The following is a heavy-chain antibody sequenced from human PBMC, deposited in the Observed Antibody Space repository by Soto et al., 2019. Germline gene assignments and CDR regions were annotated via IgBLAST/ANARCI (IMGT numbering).Heavy chain of an antibody. CDR1: GGSVSSGSYY. J-gene: IGHJ5*02. V-gene: IGHV4-61*01. Sequence: SETLSLTCTVSGGSVSSGSYYWSWIRQPPGKGLEWIGYIYYSGSTNYNPSLKSRVTISVDTSKNQFSLKLSSVTAADTAVYYCARAGLRGSTIRFDPWGQGTLVTVSS. CDR3: ARAGLRGSTIRFDP. D-gene: IGHD2-2*01. CDR2: IYYSGST.